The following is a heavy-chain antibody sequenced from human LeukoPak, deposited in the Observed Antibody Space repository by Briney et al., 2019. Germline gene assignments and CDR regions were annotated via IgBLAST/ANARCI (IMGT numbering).Heavy chain of an antibody. J-gene: IGHJ3*02. CDR2: IYYSGST. CDR3: ARRRPPTHHSGSHYDAFDI. Sequence: KPSETLSLTCTVSGGSISSSSYYWGWIRQPPGKGLEWIGSIYYSGSTYYNPSLKSRVTISVDTSKNQFSLKLSSVTAADTAVYYCARRRPPTHHSGSHYDAFDIWGQGTMVTVSS. CDR1: GGSISSSSYY. V-gene: IGHV4-39*01. D-gene: IGHD1-26*01.